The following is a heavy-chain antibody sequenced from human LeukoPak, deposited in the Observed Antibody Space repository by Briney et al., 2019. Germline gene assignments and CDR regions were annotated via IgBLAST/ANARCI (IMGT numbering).Heavy chain of an antibody. Sequence: PGGSLRLSCSASGFTFSSYHMHWVRQAPGKGLEYVSSTSSNGGRTEYADLVKGRFTISRDNSKNMVYLQMSSLRTEDTAVYYCAGSRSVDLWGQGTLVTVSS. V-gene: IGHV3-64D*09. D-gene: IGHD6-13*01. CDR3: AGSRSVDL. CDR1: GFTFSSYH. CDR2: TSSNGGRT. J-gene: IGHJ5*02.